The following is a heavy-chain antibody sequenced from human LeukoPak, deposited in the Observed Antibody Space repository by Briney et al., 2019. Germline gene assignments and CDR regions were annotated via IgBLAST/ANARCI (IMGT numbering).Heavy chain of an antibody. J-gene: IGHJ4*02. D-gene: IGHD3-22*01. V-gene: IGHV4-39*01. CDR1: GGSISSSSYY. CDR3: ARQDYDSSGYYAIDY. Sequence: PSETLSLTCTVSGGSISSSSYYWGWIRQPPGKGLEWIGSIYYSGSTYYNPSLKSRVTISVDTSKNQFSLKLSSVTAADTAVYYCARQDYDSSGYYAIDYWGQGTQVTVSS. CDR2: IYYSGST.